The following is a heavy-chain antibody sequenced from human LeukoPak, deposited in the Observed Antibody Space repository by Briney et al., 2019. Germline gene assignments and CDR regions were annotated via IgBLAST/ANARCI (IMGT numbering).Heavy chain of an antibody. D-gene: IGHD3-22*01. V-gene: IGHV4-39*01. CDR1: GGSISSSSYY. CDR3: ASDYDSSGY. J-gene: IGHJ4*02. Sequence: SETLSLTCTVSGGSISSSSYYWGWIRQPPGKGLEWIGSIYYSGGTYYNPSLKSRVTISVDTSKNQFSLKLSSVTAADTAVYYCASDYDSSGYWGQGTLVTVSS. CDR2: IYYSGGT.